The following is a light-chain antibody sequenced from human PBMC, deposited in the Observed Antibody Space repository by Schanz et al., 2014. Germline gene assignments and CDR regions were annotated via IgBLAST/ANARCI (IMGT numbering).Light chain of an antibody. Sequence: EIVMTQSPATLSVSPGERATLSCRASQSVSSNLAWFQQKPGQAPRLLIYGASTRATGIPARFSGSGSGTDFTLTISSLQPEDFAVYYCQQRSNWPFSITFGQGTRLEIK. CDR2: GAS. CDR3: QQRSNWPFSIT. CDR1: QSVSSN. V-gene: IGKV3-15*01. J-gene: IGKJ5*01.